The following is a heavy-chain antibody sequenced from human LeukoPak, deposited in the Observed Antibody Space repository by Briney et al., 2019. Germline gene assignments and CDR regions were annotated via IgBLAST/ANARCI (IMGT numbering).Heavy chain of an antibody. J-gene: IGHJ6*03. D-gene: IGHD1-7*01. CDR1: GGSVSSSSSY. V-gene: IGHV4-39*01. CDR3: VRQNSDYYYYYLDV. CDR2: VYYSGTT. Sequence: PSETLSLTCTVSGGSVSSSSSYWAWIRQPPGRGLEWIGSVYYSGTTYYNTSLESRVTISEDTSRNRFSLMLSSVTAADTAVYYCVRQNSDYYYYYLDVWGEGTRSSSL.